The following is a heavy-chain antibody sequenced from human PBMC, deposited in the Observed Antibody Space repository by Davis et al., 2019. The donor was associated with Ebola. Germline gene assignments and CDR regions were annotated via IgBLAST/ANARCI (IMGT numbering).Heavy chain of an antibody. D-gene: IGHD3-3*01. V-gene: IGHV3-23*01. Sequence: GGSLRLSCTDSVITFSSYATTWVRQAPGKGLEWVSAISGSGGTTYYAGSVKGRFTVSRDNSKKTMYLQMNSLRAEDTAVYYCARSGLSFGVVKYHYGMDVWGKGTTVTVSS. CDR1: VITFSSYA. J-gene: IGHJ6*04. CDR2: ISGSGGTT. CDR3: ARSGLSFGVVKYHYGMDV.